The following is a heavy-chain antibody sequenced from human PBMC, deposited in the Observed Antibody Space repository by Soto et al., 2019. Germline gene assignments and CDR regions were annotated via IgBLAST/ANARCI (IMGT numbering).Heavy chain of an antibody. Sequence: QVQLVQSGAEVKKPGASVKVSCKASGYTFTSYGISWVRQAPGQGLEWMGWISAYNGNTNYAQKLQGRVTMTTDTYTSTAYMEMRSLRSDDAAADSCARDPQWPPDRYWGQGTLVTVSS. CDR1: GYTFTSYG. J-gene: IGHJ4*02. CDR2: ISAYNGNT. D-gene: IGHD6-19*01. V-gene: IGHV1-18*01. CDR3: ARDPQWPPDRY.